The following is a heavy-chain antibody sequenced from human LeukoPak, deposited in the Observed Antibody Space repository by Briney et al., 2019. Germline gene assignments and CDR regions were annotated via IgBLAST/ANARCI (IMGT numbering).Heavy chain of an antibody. CDR1: GFSFSNFV. J-gene: IGHJ4*02. CDR3: VKGGWLDW. V-gene: IGHV3-23*01. D-gene: IGHD1-26*01. CDR2: ISDSDGTT. Sequence: GGSLRLSCASSGFSFSNFVMSWVRQAPGKGLEWVLAISDSDGTTYYADSVKGRFTNSRDNSKNTLYLPTDSLRAEDTAVYYCVKGGWLDWWGQGTLVTVSS.